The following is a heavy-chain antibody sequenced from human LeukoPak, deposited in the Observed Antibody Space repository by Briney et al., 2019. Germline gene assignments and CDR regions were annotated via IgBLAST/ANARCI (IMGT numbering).Heavy chain of an antibody. J-gene: IGHJ3*02. CDR2: IYYSGST. V-gene: IGHV4-39*07. D-gene: IGHD5-24*01. CDR3: AREMATIKYHAFDI. Sequence: PSETLSLTCTVSGGSISSSSYYWGWIRQPPGKGLEWIGSIYYSGSTYYNPSLKSRVTISVDTSKNQFSLKLSSVTAADTAVYYCAREMATIKYHAFDIWGQGTMVTVSS. CDR1: GGSISSSSYY.